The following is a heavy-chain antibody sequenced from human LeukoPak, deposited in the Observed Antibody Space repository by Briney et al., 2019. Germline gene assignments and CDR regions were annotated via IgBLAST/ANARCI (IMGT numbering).Heavy chain of an antibody. V-gene: IGHV3-66*01. CDR1: GFTVSSDF. CDR3: ARDVNYDHHY. J-gene: IGHJ4*02. CDR2: IYSTGNT. Sequence: PGGSLRLSCAASGFTVSSDFVSWVRQAPGKGLEWISVIYSTGNTFYADSVKGRFTISGDNSKNTVSLQMDSLRAEDTAVYYCARDVNYDHHYWGRGTLVTVSS. D-gene: IGHD4-11*01.